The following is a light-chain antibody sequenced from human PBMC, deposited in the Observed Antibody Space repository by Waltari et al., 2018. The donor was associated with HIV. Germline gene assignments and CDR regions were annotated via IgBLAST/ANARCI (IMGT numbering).Light chain of an antibody. Sequence: QSVLTQPPSVSAAPGQKVTISCSGSSSNIGNNFVSWYQQLPGTAPKLLIYDNNKRPSGIPDRFSGSKSGTSATLGITGLQTGDEADYYCGTWDSSLSVWVFGGVTNLTVL. J-gene: IGLJ3*02. CDR1: SSNIGNNF. CDR3: GTWDSSLSVWV. V-gene: IGLV1-51*01. CDR2: DNN.